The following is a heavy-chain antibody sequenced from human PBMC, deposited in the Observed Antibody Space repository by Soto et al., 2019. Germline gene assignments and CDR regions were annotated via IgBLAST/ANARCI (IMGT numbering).Heavy chain of an antibody. D-gene: IGHD3-3*01. Sequence: GASVKVSCKASGYTFTSYDINWVRQATGQGLEWMRWMNPNSGNTGYAQKFQGRVTMTRNTSISTAYMELSSLRSEDTAVYYCARVGQYYDFWSGYYEVFSGYYYYYMDVWGKGTTVTVSS. CDR3: ARVGQYYDFWSGYYEVFSGYYYYYMDV. J-gene: IGHJ6*03. V-gene: IGHV1-8*01. CDR2: MNPNSGNT. CDR1: GYTFTSYD.